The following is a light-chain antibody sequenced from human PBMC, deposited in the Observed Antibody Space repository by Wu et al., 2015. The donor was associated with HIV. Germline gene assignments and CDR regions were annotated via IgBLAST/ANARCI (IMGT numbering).Light chain of an antibody. Sequence: EIVLTQSPVTLSVSPGEGATLSCRASQNIVSDSLAWFQHRPDQPPRLLIYGASNRATGIPDRFTGSGSGADFTLIISRLEPGDSAIYYCQQYGSSLWTFGQGTKVEIK. J-gene: IGKJ1*01. CDR3: QQYGSSLWT. CDR1: QNIVSDS. V-gene: IGKV3-20*01. CDR2: GAS.